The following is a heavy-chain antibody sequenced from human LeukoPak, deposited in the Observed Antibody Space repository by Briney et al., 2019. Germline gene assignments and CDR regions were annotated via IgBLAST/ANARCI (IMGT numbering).Heavy chain of an antibody. CDR1: GFTFSTFD. J-gene: IGHJ5*02. V-gene: IGHV3-30*04. CDR3: ARDLEGSSWYQSPYNWFDP. D-gene: IGHD6-13*01. CDR2: ISYDGSNK. Sequence: PGTSLRLSCAASGFTFSTFDMHWVRQAPGKGLEWVAVISYDGSNKDYADSVKGRFTISRDNSKNTLYLQMNSLRAEDTAVYYCARDLEGSSWYQSPYNWFDPWGQGTLVTVSS.